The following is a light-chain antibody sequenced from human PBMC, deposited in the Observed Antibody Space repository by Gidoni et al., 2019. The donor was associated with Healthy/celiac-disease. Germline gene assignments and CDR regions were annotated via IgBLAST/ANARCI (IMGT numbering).Light chain of an antibody. Sequence: EIVLTQSPATLSLSPGERATLSCRASQSVSSYLAWYQHKPGQAPRLLIYDASNRATGIPARFSGSGSGTDFTLTISSLEPEDFAVYYCQQRSNWPRGLTFGGXTKVEIK. V-gene: IGKV3-11*01. CDR3: QQRSNWPRGLT. CDR2: DAS. CDR1: QSVSSY. J-gene: IGKJ4*01.